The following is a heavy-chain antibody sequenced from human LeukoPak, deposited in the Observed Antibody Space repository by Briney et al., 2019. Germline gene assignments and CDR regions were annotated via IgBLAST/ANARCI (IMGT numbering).Heavy chain of an antibody. Sequence: SSETLSLTCAVYGGSFSGYYWSWIRQPPGKGLEWIGEINHSGSTNYNPSLKSRVTISVDTSKNQFSLKLSSVPAAAPAVYYCGXXXXXXVISYYYYYMDVWGKGTTVTVSS. V-gene: IGHV4-34*01. CDR2: INHSGST. CDR1: GGSFSGYY. CDR3: GXXXXXXVISYYYYYMDV. J-gene: IGHJ6*03. D-gene: IGHD3-10*01.